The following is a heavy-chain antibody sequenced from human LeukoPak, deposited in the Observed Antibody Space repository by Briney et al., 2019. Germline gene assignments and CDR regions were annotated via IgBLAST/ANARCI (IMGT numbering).Heavy chain of an antibody. Sequence: GVSVKVSCKXSGYTFTGYYMHWVRQAPGQGLEWMGWINPNSGGTNYAQKFQGRVTMTRDTSISTAYMELSRLRSDDTAVYYCARGPGALWFGELLPLDYWGQGTLVTVSS. CDR2: INPNSGGT. CDR1: GYTFTGYY. D-gene: IGHD3-10*01. J-gene: IGHJ4*02. CDR3: ARGPGALWFGELLPLDY. V-gene: IGHV1-2*02.